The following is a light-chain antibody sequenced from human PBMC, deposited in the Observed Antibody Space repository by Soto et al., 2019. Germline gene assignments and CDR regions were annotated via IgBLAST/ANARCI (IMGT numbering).Light chain of an antibody. CDR1: QGISTW. V-gene: IGKV1-5*03. CDR2: KAS. CDR3: QQYNTFWT. Sequence: EIQMSESPYTLSASVGDRVTITCRASQGISTWLAWYQQKPGTAPKLLIYKASTIKSGVPSRFSGSGSGTEFALTISSLQPDDFATYYCQQYNTFWTFGQGTKV. J-gene: IGKJ1*01.